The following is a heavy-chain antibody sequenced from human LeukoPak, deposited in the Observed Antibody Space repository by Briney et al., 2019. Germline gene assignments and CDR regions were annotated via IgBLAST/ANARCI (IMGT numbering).Heavy chain of an antibody. V-gene: IGHV3-23*01. CDR3: AKALPQLLWFGESTYFDY. D-gene: IGHD3-10*01. CDR2: INGSGGST. Sequence: GSLRLSCSASGFTFSSYAMSWVRQAPGKGLELVSAINGSGGSTYYADSVKGRFTISRDNSKNTLYLQMNSLRAEDTAVYYCAKALPQLLWFGESTYFDYWGQGTLVTVSS. J-gene: IGHJ4*02. CDR1: GFTFSSYA.